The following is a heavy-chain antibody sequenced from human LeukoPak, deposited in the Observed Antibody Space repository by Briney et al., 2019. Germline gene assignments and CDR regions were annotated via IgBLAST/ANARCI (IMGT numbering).Heavy chain of an antibody. CDR2: IFFDGNT. Sequence: KPSETLSPTCTVSGGSITKTNYYWGWIRQPPGKGLEWVGSIFFDGNTYYNPSLESRVTISVDTSKNQFSLKLRSLTAADTAVYYCARDLFLNYFEPWGQGTLVTVSS. D-gene: IGHD2/OR15-2a*01. V-gene: IGHV4-39*07. CDR3: ARDLFLNYFEP. CDR1: GGSITKTNYY. J-gene: IGHJ4*02.